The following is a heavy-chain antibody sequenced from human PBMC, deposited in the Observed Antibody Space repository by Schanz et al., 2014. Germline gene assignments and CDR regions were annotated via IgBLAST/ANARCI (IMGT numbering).Heavy chain of an antibody. D-gene: IGHD3-10*01. Sequence: EVQLVESGGGLVQPGGSLRLSCAASGFTVSSNYMSWVRQAPGKGLEWVSAISGSGGSTYYADSVKGRFTISRDNAKNSLYLQMNSLRVVDTAVYYCARGRGPFDPWGQGTLVTVFS. J-gene: IGHJ5*02. CDR3: ARGRGPFDP. CDR2: ISGSGGST. V-gene: IGHV3-23*04. CDR1: GFTVSSNY.